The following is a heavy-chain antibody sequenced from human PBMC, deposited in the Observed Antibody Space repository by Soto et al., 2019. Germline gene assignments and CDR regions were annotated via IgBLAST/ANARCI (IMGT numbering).Heavy chain of an antibody. Sequence: QITLKESGPTLVKPTQTLTLTCNFSGFSLSTSGVGVGWIRQPPGKALEWLALIYWDDDKRYSPSLKSRLTITKDTSKNQVVVTMTNMDPVDTATYYCAHSLYDYVWGTNWFDPWGQGTLVTVSS. CDR3: AHSLYDYVWGTNWFDP. D-gene: IGHD3-16*01. J-gene: IGHJ5*02. CDR1: GFSLSTSGVG. V-gene: IGHV2-5*02. CDR2: IYWDDDK.